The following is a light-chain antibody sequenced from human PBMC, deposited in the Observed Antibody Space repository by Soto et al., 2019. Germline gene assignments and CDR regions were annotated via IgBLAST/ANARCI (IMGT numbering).Light chain of an antibody. CDR2: AAS. CDR3: QQSYSTPV. J-gene: IGKJ2*01. Sequence: DIQMTQSPSSLSASVGDRVTITCRASQSISSYLNWYQQKPGKAPKLLIYAASSLQSRVPSRFSGSGSGTDFTRTISSLQPEDFATYYCQQSYSTPVFGQGTKLEIK. V-gene: IGKV1-39*01. CDR1: QSISSY.